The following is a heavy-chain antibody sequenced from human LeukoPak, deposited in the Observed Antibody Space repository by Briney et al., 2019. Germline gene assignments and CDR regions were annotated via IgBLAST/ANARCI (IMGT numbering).Heavy chain of an antibody. Sequence: SETLSLTCTVSGGSISSYYWSWIRQPAGKGLEWIGRIYTSGSTNYKPSLKSRVSMSVDTSKKQFSLKLSSVTDADTAVYYCARDMSYYDTSARRAIDIWGQGTLVTVSS. CDR1: GGSISSYY. D-gene: IGHD3-10*01. J-gene: IGHJ3*02. CDR2: IYTSGST. CDR3: ARDMSYYDTSARRAIDI. V-gene: IGHV4-4*07.